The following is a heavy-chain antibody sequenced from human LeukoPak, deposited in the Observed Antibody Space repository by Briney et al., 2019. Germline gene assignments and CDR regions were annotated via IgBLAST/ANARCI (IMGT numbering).Heavy chain of an antibody. CDR2: IGGSGGST. V-gene: IGHV3-23*01. CDR1: GFTFSIYA. Sequence: GGSLRLSCSASGFTFSIYAMNWVRQAPGKGLEWVSSIGGSGGSTYYADSVKGRFAISRDNSKNTLYLQMNSLRAEDMAMYYCAIGGIAADSGAFDIWGQGTMVTVSS. J-gene: IGHJ3*02. CDR3: AIGGIAADSGAFDI. D-gene: IGHD6-13*01.